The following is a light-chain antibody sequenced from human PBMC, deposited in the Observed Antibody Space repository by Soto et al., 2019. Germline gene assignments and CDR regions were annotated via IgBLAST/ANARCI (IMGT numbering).Light chain of an antibody. CDR1: GSNVGSNS. J-gene: IGLJ2*01. CDR3: AAWDDSLNGVV. V-gene: IGLV1-44*01. CDR2: NND. Sequence: QSVLTQPPSASGTPGQRVTMSCSGSGSNVGSNSVNWYQQVPGTAPKLLIYNNDQRPSGVPDRISGSKSGTSASLAIGGLQSEDEADYYCAAWDDSLNGVVFGGGTQLTVL.